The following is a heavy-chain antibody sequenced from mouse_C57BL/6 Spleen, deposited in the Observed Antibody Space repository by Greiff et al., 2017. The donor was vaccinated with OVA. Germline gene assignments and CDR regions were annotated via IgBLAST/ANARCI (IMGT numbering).Heavy chain of an antibody. Sequence: QVQLQQPGAELVKPGASVKLSCKASGYTFTSYWMQWVKQRPGQGLEWIGEIDPSDSYTNYNQKFKGKATLTVDTSSSTAYMQLSSLTSEDSAVYYCARKQDGSSYGYFDVWGTGTTVTVSS. V-gene: IGHV1-50*01. D-gene: IGHD1-1*01. J-gene: IGHJ1*03. CDR1: GYTFTSYW. CDR3: ARKQDGSSYGYFDV. CDR2: IDPSDSYT.